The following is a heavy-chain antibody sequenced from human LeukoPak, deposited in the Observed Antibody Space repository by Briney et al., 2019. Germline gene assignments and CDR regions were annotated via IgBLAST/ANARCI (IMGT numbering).Heavy chain of an antibody. CDR2: IKQDVSEK. V-gene: IGHV3-7*01. CDR1: GFTFSTYW. J-gene: IGHJ6*03. D-gene: IGHD2-2*01. CDR3: ARVQRKYQLPRLNDYDYMDV. Sequence: GGSLRLSCAASGFTFSTYWMSWVRQAPGKGLEWVANIKQDVSEKYYVDSVKGRFTISRDNAKDSLYLQMNSLRAEDTAVYYCARVQRKYQLPRLNDYDYMDVWGKGTTVTISS.